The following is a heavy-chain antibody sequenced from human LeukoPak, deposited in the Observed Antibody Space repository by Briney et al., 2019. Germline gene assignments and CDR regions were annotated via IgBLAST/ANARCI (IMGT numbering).Heavy chain of an antibody. CDR1: GFTFSSYA. D-gene: IGHD3-10*01. Sequence: QPGGSLRLSCAASGFTFSSYAMSWVRQAPGKGLEWVSAISGSGGSTYYADSVKGRFTISRDNAKETLYLQMSSLGAEDTGVYYCVRDGSGTYPLDYWGQGTLVTVSS. CDR3: VRDGSGTYPLDY. V-gene: IGHV3-23*01. J-gene: IGHJ4*02. CDR2: ISGSGGST.